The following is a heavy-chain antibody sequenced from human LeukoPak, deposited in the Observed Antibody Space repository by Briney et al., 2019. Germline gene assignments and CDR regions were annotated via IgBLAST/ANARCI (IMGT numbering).Heavy chain of an antibody. CDR1: GYTFTSYG. D-gene: IGHD6-19*01. J-gene: IGHJ4*02. CDR3: ARESSGWPVDY. Sequence: ASVKVSCKASGYTFTSYGISWVRQAPGQGLEWMGWISAYNGNTNYAQKFQGRVTMTRDTSISTAYMELSWLRSDDTAVYYCARESSGWPVDYWGQGTLVTVSS. CDR2: ISAYNGNT. V-gene: IGHV1-18*01.